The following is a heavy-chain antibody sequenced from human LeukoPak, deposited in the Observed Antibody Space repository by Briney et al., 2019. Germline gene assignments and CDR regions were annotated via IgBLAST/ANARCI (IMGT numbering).Heavy chain of an antibody. CDR1: GFAFRTYT. V-gene: IGHV3-21*01. Sequence: GGSLRLSCAASGFAFRTYTMNWVRQAPGKGLEGVSSISSSSSFISYADSLKGRFIISRDNAKNSLSLQMNSLTAEDTAVYYCARVFQGVEDAFDVWGQGTMVTVSS. CDR2: ISSSSSFI. D-gene: IGHD3-3*01. J-gene: IGHJ3*01. CDR3: ARVFQGVEDAFDV.